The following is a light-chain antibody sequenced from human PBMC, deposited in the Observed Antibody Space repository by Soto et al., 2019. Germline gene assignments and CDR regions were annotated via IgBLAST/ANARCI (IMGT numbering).Light chain of an antibody. J-gene: IGKJ2*01. CDR1: QTITNNY. CDR3: QHYGYSPYT. V-gene: IGKV3-20*01. CDR2: GAS. Sequence: IVLTQSPGTLSLSPGERATLSCRASQTITNNYLAWYQQKPGQPPRPLIYGASTRATGVPERFSGSGSGTDFTVTIFRLEPEDSAVFYCQHYGYSPYTFGQGSKLEIK.